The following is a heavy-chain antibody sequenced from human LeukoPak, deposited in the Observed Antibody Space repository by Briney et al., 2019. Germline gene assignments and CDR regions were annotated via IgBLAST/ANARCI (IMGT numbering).Heavy chain of an antibody. V-gene: IGHV3-15*01. Sequence: GGSLRLSCAASGFTFSNAWLSWVRQAPGKGVEWVGRIKSKTDGGTTDYAAPVKGRFTISRDDSKNTLYLQMNSLKTEDTAVYYCTTDRYGNAFDIWGQGTMVTVSS. J-gene: IGHJ3*02. CDR2: IKSKTDGGTT. CDR1: GFTFSNAW. CDR3: TTDRYGNAFDI. D-gene: IGHD3-16*02.